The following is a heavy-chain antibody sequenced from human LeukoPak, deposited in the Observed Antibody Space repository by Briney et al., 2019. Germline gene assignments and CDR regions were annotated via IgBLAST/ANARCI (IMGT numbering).Heavy chain of an antibody. Sequence: PSETLSLTCTVSGGSMSPYYWIWIRQPPGKGLEWIGYIYYSGNTRYNPSLKSRVTISVDTSHNHYFLNLSSVTAADTALYYCARMQHDNDDYGDGFDVWGQGTMVTVSS. CDR1: GGSMSPYY. CDR3: ARMQHDNDDYGDGFDV. CDR2: IYYSGNT. J-gene: IGHJ3*01. V-gene: IGHV4-59*08. D-gene: IGHD4-17*01.